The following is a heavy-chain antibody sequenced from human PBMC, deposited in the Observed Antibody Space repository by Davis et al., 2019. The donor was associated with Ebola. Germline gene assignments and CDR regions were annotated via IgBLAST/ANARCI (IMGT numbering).Heavy chain of an antibody. CDR3: AKRSQTGPFDY. CDR1: GFTFDDYA. Sequence: SLKISCAASGFTFDDYAMHWVRQAPGKGLEWVSGISWNSGSIGYADSVKGRFTISRDNAKNSLYLQMNSLRAEDTVLYYCAKRSQTGPFDYWGQGTLVTVSS. CDR2: ISWNSGSI. V-gene: IGHV3-9*01. D-gene: IGHD1-26*01. J-gene: IGHJ4*02.